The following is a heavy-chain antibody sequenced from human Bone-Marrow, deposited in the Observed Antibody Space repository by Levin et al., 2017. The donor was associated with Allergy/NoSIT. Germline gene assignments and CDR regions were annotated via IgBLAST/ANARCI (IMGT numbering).Heavy chain of an antibody. V-gene: IGHV1-69*10. CDR2: IIPTLDIP. CDR3: ARDSSELSSTWYSDF. J-gene: IGHJ4*02. D-gene: IGHD2-2*01. Sequence: SVKVSCKPSGDTFSKSPISWVRQAPGQGLEWLGRIIPTLDIPNYAPNFQGRVTITADIVTSTAYMELTSLTSEDTAVYYCARDSSELSSTWYSDFWGQGTLVTVSS. CDR1: GDTFSKSP.